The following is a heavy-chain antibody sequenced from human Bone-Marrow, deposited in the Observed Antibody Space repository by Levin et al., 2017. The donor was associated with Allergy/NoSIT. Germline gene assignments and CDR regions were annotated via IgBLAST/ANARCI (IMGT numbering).Heavy chain of an antibody. J-gene: IGHJ4*02. CDR3: ATCPGTSSTTCYGIDY. V-gene: IGHV4-4*02. CDR2: IYHSGSA. D-gene: IGHD2-2*01. CDR1: GGSISTSNW. Sequence: SCAVSGGSISTSNWWTWVRQSPGKGLEWIGEIYHSGSATYNPSLKSRVTISVDKSKNQFSLKLSSVTAADTAVYYCATCPGTSSTTCYGIDYWGQGTLVTVSS.